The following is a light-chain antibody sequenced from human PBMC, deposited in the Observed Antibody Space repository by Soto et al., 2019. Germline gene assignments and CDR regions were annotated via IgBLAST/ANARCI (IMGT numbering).Light chain of an antibody. CDR2: AAS. V-gene: IGKV1-39*01. CDR1: QSISNH. Sequence: DVQMTQSPSSLSASVEYRVIITCRASQSISNHLNWYQQKPGKAPKLLIFAASSLQSGVPSRFSGSRSGPDFTLTISSLQPEDFATYYCQQSYSSPPKFGQGTKVDIK. CDR3: QQSYSSPPK. J-gene: IGKJ1*01.